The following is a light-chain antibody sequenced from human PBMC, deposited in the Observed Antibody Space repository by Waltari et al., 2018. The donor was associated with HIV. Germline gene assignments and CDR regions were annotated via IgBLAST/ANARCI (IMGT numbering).Light chain of an antibody. CDR3: QAWGSSAVL. CDR2: QDN. Sequence: SYELTQPPSMSVSPGQTVSIACSGVDLDNKNVGWYQQKPGQSPVVVIYQDNKRPSGVPERFSGSNSGSMATLTISGTQATDEADYYCQAWGSSAVLFGGGTKLTVL. V-gene: IGLV3-1*01. CDR1: DLDNKN. J-gene: IGLJ2*01.